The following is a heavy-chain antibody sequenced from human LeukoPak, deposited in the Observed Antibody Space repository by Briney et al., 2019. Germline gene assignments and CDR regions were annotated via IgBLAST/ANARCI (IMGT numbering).Heavy chain of an antibody. CDR3: AKGPITMIVVGSLFFDY. D-gene: IGHD3-22*01. CDR1: GFTFSSYA. V-gene: IGHV3-23*01. Sequence: GGSLRLSCAASGFTFSSYAMSWVRQAPGKGLEWVSAISGSGGSTYYADSVKGRFTISRDNSKNTQYLQMNSLRAEDTAVYYCAKGPITMIVVGSLFFDYWGQGTLVTVSS. J-gene: IGHJ4*02. CDR2: ISGSGGST.